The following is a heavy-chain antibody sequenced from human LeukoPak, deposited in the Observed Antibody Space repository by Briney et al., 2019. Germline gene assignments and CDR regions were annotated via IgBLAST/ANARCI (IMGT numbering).Heavy chain of an antibody. D-gene: IGHD4-23*01. CDR2: ISGSGGTT. V-gene: IGHV3-23*01. J-gene: IGHJ5*02. CDR3: AKKEDYGGNSGWFDP. Sequence: GGSLRLSCAASGFTFSSYAMSWVRQAPGKGLEWLSGISGSGGTTYYADSVKGRFTISRDNSKNTLYLQMNSLRAEDTAVYYCAKKEDYGGNSGWFDPWGQGTLVTVSS. CDR1: GFTFSSYA.